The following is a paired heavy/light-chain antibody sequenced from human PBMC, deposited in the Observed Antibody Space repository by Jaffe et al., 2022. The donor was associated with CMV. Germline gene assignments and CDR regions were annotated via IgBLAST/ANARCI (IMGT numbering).Light chain of an antibody. CDR3: QQTYSVPWT. Sequence: DIQMTQSPSSLSASVGDRVTITCRASQNINSFLNWYQQKPGKAPKLLIFAASNLHSGVPSRFSGSGSGTDFTLTISSLQPEDFATYCCQQTYSVPWTFGQGTKVEIK. CDR2: AAS. V-gene: IGKV1-39*01. CDR1: QNINSF. J-gene: IGKJ1*01.
Heavy chain of an antibody. Sequence: QVQLQQWGAGLLKPSETLSLTCAVYGESFSGHYWNWIRQPPGKGLEWIGEIHHPETTNYNPSLKSRVTLSLDTSKNRFSLNLTSVTAADTAVYFCARGGLRWLDYWGQGSLVTVSS. J-gene: IGHJ4*02. CDR2: IHHPETT. CDR3: ARGGLRWLDY. CDR1: GESFSGHY. D-gene: IGHD4-17*01. V-gene: IGHV4-34*01.